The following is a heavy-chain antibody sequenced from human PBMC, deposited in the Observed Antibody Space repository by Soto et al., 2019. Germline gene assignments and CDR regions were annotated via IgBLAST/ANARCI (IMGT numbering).Heavy chain of an antibody. CDR1: AFTFSAYS. CDR3: ARAGNGYNLDAFDM. J-gene: IGHJ3*02. Sequence: PGGSLRLSCAASAFTFSAYSMNWVRQAPGKGLEWVSSISSSNSYIYYADSVKGRFTISRDNAKNSLYLQMNGLIAEDTAVYYCARAGNGYNLDAFDMWGQGTMVTVSS. V-gene: IGHV3-21*01. CDR2: ISSSNSYI. D-gene: IGHD5-12*01.